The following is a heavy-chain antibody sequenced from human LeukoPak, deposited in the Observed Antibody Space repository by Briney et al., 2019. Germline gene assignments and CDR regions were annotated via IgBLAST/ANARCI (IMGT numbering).Heavy chain of an antibody. CDR1: GFTVSGNY. J-gene: IGHJ6*03. CDR3: ARADGGFSGYATYYYYYYMDV. CDR2: IYSGGDT. D-gene: IGHD5-12*01. V-gene: IGHV3-53*01. Sequence: PGGSLRLSCAASGFTVSGNYMSWVRQAPGKRLEWVSDIYSGGDTYYADSVKGRFTLSRDSSKNTLYLQMNSLRAEDTAVYYCARADGGFSGYATYYYYYYMDVWGKGTTVTVSS.